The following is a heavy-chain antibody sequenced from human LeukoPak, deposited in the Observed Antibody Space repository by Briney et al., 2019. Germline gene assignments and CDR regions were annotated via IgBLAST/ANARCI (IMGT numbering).Heavy chain of an antibody. CDR2: IYISGST. CDR3: AKEAKYYDILIGYYRSFYYFDY. Sequence: SSETLSLTCAVYGGSFSGYYWSWIRQPAGKGLEWIGRIYISGSTNYNPSLKSRVTISVDTSKNQFSLNLTSVTAADTAVYYCAKEAKYYDILIGYYRSFYYFDYWGQGTLVTVSS. D-gene: IGHD3-9*01. CDR1: GGSFSGYY. J-gene: IGHJ4*02. V-gene: IGHV4-4*07.